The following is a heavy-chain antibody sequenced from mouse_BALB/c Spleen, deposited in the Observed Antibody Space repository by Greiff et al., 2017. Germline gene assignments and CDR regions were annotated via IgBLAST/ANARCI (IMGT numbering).Heavy chain of an antibody. CDR3: ARLHYYGSSYDAMDY. D-gene: IGHD1-1*01. J-gene: IGHJ4*01. CDR2: ISSGGGNT. V-gene: IGHV5-9*03. Sequence: DVHLVESGGGLVQPGGSRKLSCAASGFTFSSYTMSWVRQTPEKRLEWVATISSGGGNTYYPDSVKGRFTISRDNAKNNLYLQMSSLRSEDTALYYCARLHYYGSSYDAMDYWGQGTSVTVSS. CDR1: GFTFSSYT.